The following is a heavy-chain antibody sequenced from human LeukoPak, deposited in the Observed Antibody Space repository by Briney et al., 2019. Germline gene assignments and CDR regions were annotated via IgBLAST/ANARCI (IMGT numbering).Heavy chain of an antibody. CDR2: IWRDGNNR. CDR3: AKDPGASVSGFHMDV. CDR1: GSSFRNYG. D-gene: IGHD2-8*02. V-gene: IGHV3-30*02. J-gene: IGHJ6*03. Sequence: GGSLRLSCGAPGSSFRNYGMHWVRQATGKGLEWVSFIWRDGNNRFYADSVKGRFTISRDNSKNMLFLQMDTLRAEDTALYYCAKDPGASVSGFHMDVWGKGTTVIVSS.